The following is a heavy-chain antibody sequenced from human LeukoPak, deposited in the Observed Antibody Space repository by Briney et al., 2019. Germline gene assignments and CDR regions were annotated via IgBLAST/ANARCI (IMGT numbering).Heavy chain of an antibody. J-gene: IGHJ4*02. V-gene: IGHV4-39*01. Sequence: SETLSLTCTVSGGSISSTTYYWAWIRQPTGKGLEWIGSVYYSGNTYYNPSLMSRLTISVDTSKNQFSLQLSSVSAADTAVYYCARLGRSSWFFDYWGQGALVTVSS. D-gene: IGHD6-13*01. CDR1: GGSISSTTYY. CDR2: VYYSGNT. CDR3: ARLGRSSWFFDY.